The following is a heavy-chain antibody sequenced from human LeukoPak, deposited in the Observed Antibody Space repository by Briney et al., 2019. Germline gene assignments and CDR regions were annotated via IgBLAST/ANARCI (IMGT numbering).Heavy chain of an antibody. CDR2: INHSGST. V-gene: IGHV4-34*01. CDR3: ARGVRIAVADPHLDY. J-gene: IGHJ4*02. Sequence: SETLSLTCGVYGGSFSGYHWNWIRQPPGEGLEWLGEINHSGSTNYNPSLKSRVTISVDTSKKQFSLRLSSVTAADTAVYFCARGVRIAVADPHLDYWGQGTLVTVSS. CDR1: GGSFSGYH. D-gene: IGHD6-19*01.